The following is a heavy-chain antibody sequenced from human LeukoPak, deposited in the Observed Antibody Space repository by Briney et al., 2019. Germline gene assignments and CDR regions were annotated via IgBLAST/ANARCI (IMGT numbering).Heavy chain of an antibody. CDR2: INSDGSAT. CDR3: TRDDTYGMDV. CDR1: GFTFSSYG. J-gene: IGHJ6*02. Sequence: GGSLRLSCAASGFTFSSYGMPWVRQAPGKGLVWVSRINSDGSATKYADSVKGRFTISRDDAKNTLSLQMNSLRAEDTAVYYCTRDDTYGMDVWGQGTTVTVSS. D-gene: IGHD3-22*01. V-gene: IGHV3-74*03.